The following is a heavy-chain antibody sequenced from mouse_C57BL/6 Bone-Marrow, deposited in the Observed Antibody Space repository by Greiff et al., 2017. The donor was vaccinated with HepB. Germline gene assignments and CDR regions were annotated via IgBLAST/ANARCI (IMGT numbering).Heavy chain of an antibody. Sequence: VQLQQSGAELARPGASVKLSCKASGYTFTSYGISWVKQRTGQGLEWIGEIYPRSGNTYYNEKFKGKDTLTADKSSSTAYIELRSLTSEDSAVYFCAKGTTVERSYYFDYWGQGTTLTVSS. J-gene: IGHJ2*01. CDR1: GYTFTSYG. V-gene: IGHV1-81*01. CDR2: IYPRSGNT. CDR3: AKGTTVERSYYFDY. D-gene: IGHD1-1*01.